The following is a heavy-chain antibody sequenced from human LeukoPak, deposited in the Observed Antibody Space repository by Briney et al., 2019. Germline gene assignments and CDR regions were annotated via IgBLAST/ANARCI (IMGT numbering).Heavy chain of an antibody. J-gene: IGHJ4*02. Sequence: SETLSLTCAVYGGSFSGYYWSWIRQPPGKGLEWIGEINHSGSTNYNPSLKSRVTISVDTSKNQFSLKLSSVTAADTAVYYCARRRYDYVWGSYRYQYFDDWGQGTLVTVSS. D-gene: IGHD3-16*02. CDR3: ARRRYDYVWGSYRYQYFDD. CDR2: INHSGST. CDR1: GGSFSGYY. V-gene: IGHV4-34*01.